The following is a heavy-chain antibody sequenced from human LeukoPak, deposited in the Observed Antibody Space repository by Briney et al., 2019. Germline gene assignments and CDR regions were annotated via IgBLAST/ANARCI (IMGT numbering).Heavy chain of an antibody. D-gene: IGHD6-19*01. V-gene: IGHV3-53*01. CDR3: ARDRDSSGRSLGY. CDR1: GFTVSINY. J-gene: IGHJ4*02. CDR2: IYSGGST. Sequence: GGSLRLSCAASGFTVSINYMNWVRQAPGKGLEWVSVIYSGGSTYYAGSVKGRFIISRDNSKNTLYLQMNSLRAEDTAVYYCARDRDSSGRSLGYWGQGTLVTVSS.